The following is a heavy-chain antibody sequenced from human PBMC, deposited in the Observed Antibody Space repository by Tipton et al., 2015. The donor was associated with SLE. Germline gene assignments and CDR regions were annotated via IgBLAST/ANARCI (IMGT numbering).Heavy chain of an antibody. V-gene: IGHV3-7*03. CDR2: IKQDGSEK. J-gene: IGHJ6*02. CDR3: ANFYSTSYYYGMDV. Sequence: SLRLSCAASGFTFSNYWMSWVRQAPGKGLEWVANIKQDGSEKYYVDSVKGRFTISRDNAKNSLYLHMNSLRAEDTAVYYCANFYSTSYYYGMDVWGQGTTVSVSS. CDR1: GFTFSNYW. D-gene: IGHD4-11*01.